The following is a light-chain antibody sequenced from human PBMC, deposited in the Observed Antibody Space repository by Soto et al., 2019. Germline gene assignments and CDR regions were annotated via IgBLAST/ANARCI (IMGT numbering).Light chain of an antibody. V-gene: IGKV1-5*03. Sequence: DIQMTQSPSTLSASVGDRVAITCRASQSISIWLAWYQQKPGKAPKLLIYKASSLESGVPSRFSGSGSGTEFTLTISSLQPDDFATYYCQQYNNYSWTCGQGTKVEIK. CDR2: KAS. CDR1: QSISIW. J-gene: IGKJ1*01. CDR3: QQYNNYSWT.